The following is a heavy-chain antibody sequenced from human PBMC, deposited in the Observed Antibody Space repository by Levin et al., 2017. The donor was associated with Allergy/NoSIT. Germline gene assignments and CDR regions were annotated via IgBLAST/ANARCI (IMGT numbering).Heavy chain of an antibody. V-gene: IGHV1-18*01. D-gene: IGHD5-12*01. Sequence: EASVKVSCKASGYTFTSYGISWVRQAPGQGLEWMGWISAYNGNTNYAQKLQGRVTMTTDTSTSTAYMELRSLRSDDTAVYYCARSMLTIVATDEVGEPDYWGQGTLVTVSS. J-gene: IGHJ4*02. CDR3: ARSMLTIVATDEVGEPDY. CDR2: ISAYNGNT. CDR1: GYTFTSYG.